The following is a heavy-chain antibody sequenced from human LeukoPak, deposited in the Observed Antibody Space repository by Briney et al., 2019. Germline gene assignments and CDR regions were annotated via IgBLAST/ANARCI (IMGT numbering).Heavy chain of an antibody. CDR1: GFTFSSYE. Sequence: GGSLRLSCAASGFTFSSYEMNWVRQAPGKGLVWVSRINSDGSSTSYADSVKGRFTISRDNAKNTLYLQMNSLRAEDTAVYYCARGQRKVGAIDYWGQGTLVTVSS. CDR2: INSDGSST. J-gene: IGHJ4*02. CDR3: ARGQRKVGAIDY. D-gene: IGHD1-26*01. V-gene: IGHV3-74*01.